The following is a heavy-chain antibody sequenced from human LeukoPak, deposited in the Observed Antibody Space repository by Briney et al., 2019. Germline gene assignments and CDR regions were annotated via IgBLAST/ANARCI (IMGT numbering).Heavy chain of an antibody. J-gene: IGHJ4*02. CDR1: GGSISSSSYY. Sequence: SETLSLTCTVSGGSISSSSYYWGWLRQPPGKGLEWIGSIYYSGSTYYNPSLKSRVTISVDTSKNQYPLKLSSVTAADTAVYYCASGYSSSSMAFDYWGQGTLVTVSS. CDR3: ASGYSSSSMAFDY. CDR2: IYYSGST. V-gene: IGHV4-39*06. D-gene: IGHD6-6*01.